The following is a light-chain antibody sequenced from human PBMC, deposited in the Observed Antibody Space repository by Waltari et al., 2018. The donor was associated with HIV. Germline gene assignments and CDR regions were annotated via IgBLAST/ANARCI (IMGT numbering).Light chain of an antibody. V-gene: IGLV2-8*01. J-gene: IGLJ2*01. Sequence: ALTQPPSASGSPGQSVTLSCTGGDSDIGSTNFVSWYQQHPGKAPTLMLYEVNKRPSGVSHRCSGAKSGSVASLTVSGLQADDEADYYCSSYAGRDIRVVFGGGTKLTVL. CDR2: EVN. CDR1: DSDIGSTNF. CDR3: SSYAGRDIRVV.